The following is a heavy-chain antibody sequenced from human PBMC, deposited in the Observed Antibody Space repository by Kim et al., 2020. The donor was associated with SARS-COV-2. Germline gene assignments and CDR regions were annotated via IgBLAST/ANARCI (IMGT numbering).Heavy chain of an antibody. J-gene: IGHJ4*02. CDR2: INAGNGNT. Sequence: ASVKVSCKASGYTFTSYAMHWVRQAPGQRLEWMGWINAGNGNTKYSQKFQGRVTITRDTSASTAYMELSSLRSEDTAVYYCARDQYYYYYFDYWGQGTLVTVSS. CDR3: ARDQYYYYYFDY. CDR1: GYTFTSYA. V-gene: IGHV1-3*01. D-gene: IGHD3-10*01.